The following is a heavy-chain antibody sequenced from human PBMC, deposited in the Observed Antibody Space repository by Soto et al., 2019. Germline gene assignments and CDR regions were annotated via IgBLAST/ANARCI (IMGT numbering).Heavy chain of an antibody. D-gene: IGHD3-22*01. J-gene: IGHJ4*02. CDR2: ISGGGGST. V-gene: IGHV3-23*01. CDR3: AKYPTSSDSSAQFDS. CDR1: GFSFSIYA. Sequence: EVQLLESGGRLVQPGGSLRLSCAASGFSFSIYAMNWVRQAPGKGLEWVSGISGGGGSTYYAESVKGRFTISRDNSKNTLYLQMNSLRVEDTAVYYCAKYPTSSDSSAQFDSWGQGTLVTVSS.